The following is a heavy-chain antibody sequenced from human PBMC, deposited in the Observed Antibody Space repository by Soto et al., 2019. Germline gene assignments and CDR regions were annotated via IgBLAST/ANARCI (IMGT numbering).Heavy chain of an antibody. V-gene: IGHV1-18*01. J-gene: IGHJ6*02. D-gene: IGHD3-3*01. CDR2: ISAYNNNA. CDR1: NYPFTSYG. Sequence: ASVKVSCKASNYPFTSYGFAWVRQAPGHGLQWLGRISAYNNNADYAQEFQGRITMTTDTSTRTAVMELSSLTSDDTGVYYCARDSNPFGVVIRSPETQKYGMDVWVQGTTVTDSS. CDR3: ARDSNPFGVVIRSPETQKYGMDV.